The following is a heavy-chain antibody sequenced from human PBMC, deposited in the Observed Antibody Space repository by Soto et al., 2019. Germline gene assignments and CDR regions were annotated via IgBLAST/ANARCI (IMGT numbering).Heavy chain of an antibody. D-gene: IGHD2-15*01. Sequence: GGSLRLSCAASGFTFSSYAMSWVRQAPGKGLEWVSAISGSGGSTYYADSVKGRFTISRDNSKNTLYLQMNSLRAEDTAVYYCAKSPPSRTSVVVVPKYYMDVWGKGTTVTVSS. CDR2: ISGSGGST. V-gene: IGHV3-23*01. CDR3: AKSPPSRTSVVVVPKYYMDV. J-gene: IGHJ6*03. CDR1: GFTFSSYA.